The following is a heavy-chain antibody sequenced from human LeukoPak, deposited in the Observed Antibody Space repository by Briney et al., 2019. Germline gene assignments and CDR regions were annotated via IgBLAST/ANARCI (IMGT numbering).Heavy chain of an antibody. D-gene: IGHD3-3*01. J-gene: IGHJ5*02. Sequence: PSETLSLTCAVYGGSFSGYYWSWIRQPPGKGLEWIGEINHSGSTNYNPSLQSRVTISVDTSKNQFSLKLSSVTAADTAVYYCARAKRLRFLEWLLPWGQGTLVTVSS. CDR3: ARAKRLRFLEWLLP. V-gene: IGHV4-34*01. CDR1: GGSFSGYY. CDR2: INHSGST.